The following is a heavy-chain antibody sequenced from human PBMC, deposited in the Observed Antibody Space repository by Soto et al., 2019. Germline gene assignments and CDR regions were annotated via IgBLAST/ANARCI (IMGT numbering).Heavy chain of an antibody. CDR1: GYSFTRYG. V-gene: IGHV1-18*01. Sequence: QVQLVQSRAEVKNPGASVKGSCKASGYSFTRYGIAWARQAPGQGLEWMGWINTYNGNTNYAQNLQGRVTLTTDTSTSTAYMELTSLRTNDTAIYYCAMVDVYVTPSPQDVWGQGTTVIVSS. J-gene: IGHJ6*02. D-gene: IGHD3-16*01. CDR2: INTYNGNT. CDR3: AMVDVYVTPSPQDV.